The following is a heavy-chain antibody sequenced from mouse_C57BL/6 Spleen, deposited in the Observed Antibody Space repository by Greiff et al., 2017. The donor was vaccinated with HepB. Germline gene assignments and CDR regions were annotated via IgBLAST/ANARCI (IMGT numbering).Heavy chain of an antibody. CDR3: ARPGYSDFDY. J-gene: IGHJ2*01. CDR1: GFTFSDYG. Sequence: EAKLMESGGGLVKPGGSLKLSCAASGFTFSDYGMHWVRQAPEKGLEWVAYISSGSSTIYYADTVKGRFTISRDNAKNTLFLQMTSLRSEDTAMYYCARPGYSDFDYWGQGTTLTVSS. CDR2: ISSGSSTI. D-gene: IGHD2-3*01. V-gene: IGHV5-17*01.